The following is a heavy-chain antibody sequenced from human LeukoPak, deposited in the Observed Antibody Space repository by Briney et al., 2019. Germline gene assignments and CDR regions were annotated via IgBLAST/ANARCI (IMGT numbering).Heavy chain of an antibody. CDR3: ATSRGGEWELHWFDP. CDR2: ISAYNGNT. D-gene: IGHD1-26*01. J-gene: IGHJ5*02. V-gene: IGHV1-18*01. Sequence: ASVKVSCKASGYTFTSYGISWVRHAPGQGLEWMGWISAYNGNTNYAQKLQGRVTMTTDTSTSTAYMELRSLRSDDTAVYYCATSRGGEWELHWFDPWGQGTLVTVSS. CDR1: GYTFTSYG.